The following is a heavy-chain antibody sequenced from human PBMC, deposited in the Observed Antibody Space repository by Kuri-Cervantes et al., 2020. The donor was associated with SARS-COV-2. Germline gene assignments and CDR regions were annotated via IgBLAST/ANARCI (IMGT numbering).Heavy chain of an antibody. CDR1: GYTFSNYW. Sequence: GGSLRLSCKGSGYTFSNYWIGWVRQMPGKGLEWMGIIHPGESDVRYSPAFQGQVTISVDMSLSTAYLQWSGLKASDTALYYCARLGYGGNPEYHFDDWGQGTPVTVSS. V-gene: IGHV5-51*01. CDR2: IHPGESDV. CDR3: ARLGYGGNPEYHFDD. J-gene: IGHJ4*02. D-gene: IGHD4/OR15-4a*01.